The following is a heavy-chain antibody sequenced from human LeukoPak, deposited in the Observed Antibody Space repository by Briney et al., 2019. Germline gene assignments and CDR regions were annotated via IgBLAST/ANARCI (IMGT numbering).Heavy chain of an antibody. Sequence: GASVKVSYKASGYTFTSYAMHWVRQAPGQRLEWMGWINAGNGNTKYSQKFQGRVTITRDTSASTAYMELSSLRSEDTAVYYCARRPFVKGSGSHAFDIWGQGTMVTVSS. CDR3: ARRPFVKGSGSHAFDI. D-gene: IGHD3-10*01. CDR2: INAGNGNT. CDR1: GYTFTSYA. J-gene: IGHJ3*02. V-gene: IGHV1-3*01.